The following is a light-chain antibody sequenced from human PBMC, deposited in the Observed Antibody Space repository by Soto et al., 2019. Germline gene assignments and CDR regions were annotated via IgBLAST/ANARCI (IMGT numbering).Light chain of an antibody. V-gene: IGKV1-12*01. CDR2: DAS. CDR1: QGISRW. CDR3: QQSNSFPLT. J-gene: IGKJ4*01. Sequence: DLQMTQSPSSVSASIGDRVTITCRASQGISRWLTWYQQKPGKAPNLLIYDASSLASGVPSRFSGSGSGTEFTLTISSLQPEDFATYYCQQSNSFPLTFGGGTKVEIK.